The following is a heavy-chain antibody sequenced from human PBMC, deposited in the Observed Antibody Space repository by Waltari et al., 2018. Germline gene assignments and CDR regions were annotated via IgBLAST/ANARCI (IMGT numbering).Heavy chain of an antibody. CDR2: SNPNSGGT. V-gene: IGHV1-2*02. D-gene: IGHD6-13*01. J-gene: IGHJ5*02. Sequence: QVQLVQSGAEVKKPGASVKVSCKASGYTFTGYYMHWVRQAPGQGLEWMGWSNPNSGGTNSAQKFQGRVTRTRDTSISTAYMGLSRLRSDDTAVYYCARGARGSSQVRWVWFDPWGQGTLVTVSS. CDR1: GYTFTGYY. CDR3: ARGARGSSQVRWVWFDP.